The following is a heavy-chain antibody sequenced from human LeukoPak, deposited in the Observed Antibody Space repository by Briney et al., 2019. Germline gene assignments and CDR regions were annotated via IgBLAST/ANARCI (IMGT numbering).Heavy chain of an antibody. CDR2: ISAYKGDR. CDR3: AREAYYDSGSYLNYYYMDV. J-gene: IGHJ6*03. V-gene: IGHV1-18*01. Sequence: ASVKVSCKASGCIFTSYGISWVRQAPGQGLEWMGWISAYKGDRNYAQKFQGRVTMTTDTSTSTAYMELRSLRSDDTAVYYCAREAYYDSGSYLNYYYMDVWGRGTTVTVSS. D-gene: IGHD3-10*01. CDR1: GCIFTSYG.